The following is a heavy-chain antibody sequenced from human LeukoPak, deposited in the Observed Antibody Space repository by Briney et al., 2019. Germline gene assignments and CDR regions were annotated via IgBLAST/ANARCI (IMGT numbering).Heavy chain of an antibody. Sequence: ASVKVSCKASGYTFTSYYMHWVRQAPGQGLEWMGIINPSGGSTSYAQKFQGRVTMTRDMSTSTVYMELSSLRSEDTAVYYCARDGGFWKWLNWFDPWGQGTLVTVSS. CDR2: INPSGGST. D-gene: IGHD3-3*01. J-gene: IGHJ5*02. V-gene: IGHV1-46*01. CDR1: GYTFTSYY. CDR3: ARDGGFWKWLNWFDP.